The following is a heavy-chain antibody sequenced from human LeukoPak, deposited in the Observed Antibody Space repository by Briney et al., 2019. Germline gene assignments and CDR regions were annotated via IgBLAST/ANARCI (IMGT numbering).Heavy chain of an antibody. Sequence: ASVKVSCKASGYTFTSYAMNWVRQAPGQGLEWMGWINPNSGGTNYAQKFQGRVTMTRDTSTSTVYMELSSLRSEDTAVYYCARDLQQLDAFDIWGQGTMVTVSS. D-gene: IGHD6-13*01. CDR3: ARDLQQLDAFDI. CDR2: INPNSGGT. CDR1: GYTFTSYA. J-gene: IGHJ3*02. V-gene: IGHV1-2*02.